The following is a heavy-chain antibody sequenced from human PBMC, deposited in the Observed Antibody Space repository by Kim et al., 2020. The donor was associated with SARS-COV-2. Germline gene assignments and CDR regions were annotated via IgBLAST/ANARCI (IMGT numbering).Heavy chain of an antibody. CDR2: ISSSSSTI. CDR3: AGDYYVSSGYYGGAH. D-gene: IGHD3-22*01. CDR1: GFTFSSYS. V-gene: IGHV3-48*02. J-gene: IGHJ4*02. Sequence: GGSLRLSCAASGFTFSSYSMNWVRQAPGKGLEWVSYISSSSSTIYYADSVKGRFTISRDNAKNSLYLQMNSLRDEDTAVYYCAGDYYVSSGYYGGAHWGQGALVAVCS.